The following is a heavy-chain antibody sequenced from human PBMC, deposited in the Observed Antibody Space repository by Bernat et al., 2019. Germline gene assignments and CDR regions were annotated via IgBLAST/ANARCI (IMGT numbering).Heavy chain of an antibody. J-gene: IGHJ4*02. CDR1: GFTFSSYN. CDR3: AREPTYLGVVM. CDR2: ISSSSSNI. V-gene: IGHV3-21*01. Sequence: EVQLVESGGGLVKPGGSLRLSCAAPGFTFSSYNMNWVRQAPGKGLEWVSFISSSSSNIHYADSVKGRFTISRDNAKNSLYLQMNSLRAEDTAVYYCAREPTYLGVVMWGQGTLVTVSS. D-gene: IGHD3-3*01.